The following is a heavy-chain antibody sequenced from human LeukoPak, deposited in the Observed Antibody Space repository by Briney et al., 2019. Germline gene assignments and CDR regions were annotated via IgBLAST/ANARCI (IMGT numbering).Heavy chain of an antibody. CDR2: IIPIFGTA. CDR3: AGGAYSSSYFDL. D-gene: IGHD6-6*01. CDR1: GGTFSSYA. V-gene: IGHV1-69*13. J-gene: IGHJ2*01. Sequence: SVKVSCKASGGTFSSYAISWVRQAPGQGLEWMGGIIPIFGTANYAQKFQGRVTITADESTSTAYMELSSLRSEDTAVYYCAGGAYSSSYFDLWGRGTLVTVSS.